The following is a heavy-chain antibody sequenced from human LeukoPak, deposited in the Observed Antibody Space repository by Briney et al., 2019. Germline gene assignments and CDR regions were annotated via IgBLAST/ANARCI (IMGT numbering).Heavy chain of an antibody. Sequence: SETLSLTCAVYGGLFSQYYWSWMRQPPGKGLEWIGEINYSGGNNYNPSLKSRLTISVDTSKNQFSLRLSSVTAADTAIYYCARHAPVEPPARAFDFWGHGNLVVVSS. CDR3: ARHAPVEPPARAFDF. CDR2: INYSGGN. D-gene: IGHD2-2*01. V-gene: IGHV4-34*01. J-gene: IGHJ4*01. CDR1: GGLFSQYY.